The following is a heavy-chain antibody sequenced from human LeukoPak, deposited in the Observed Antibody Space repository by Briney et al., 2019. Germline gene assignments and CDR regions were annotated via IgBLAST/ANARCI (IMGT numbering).Heavy chain of an antibody. D-gene: IGHD6-6*01. Sequence: AASVKVSCKASGYTFTGYYMHWVRQAPGQGLEWMGWINPNSGGTNYAQKFQGRVTMTRDTSISTAYMELSRLRSDDTAVYYCARGGWVAARPFDYWGQGTLVTVSS. CDR2: INPNSGGT. J-gene: IGHJ4*02. CDR3: ARGGWVAARPFDY. CDR1: GYTFTGYY. V-gene: IGHV1-2*02.